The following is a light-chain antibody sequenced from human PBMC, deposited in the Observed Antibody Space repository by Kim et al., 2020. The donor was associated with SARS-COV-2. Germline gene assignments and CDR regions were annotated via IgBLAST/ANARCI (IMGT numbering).Light chain of an antibody. J-gene: IGKJ4*01. V-gene: IGKV3-20*01. CDR2: GAS. Sequence: EIVLTQSPGTLSLSPGERATLSCRASQSVSSSDLAWYQQKPGQAPRLLIYGASSRATGIPDRFSGSGSGTDFTLTISRLEPEDFAVYYCQQYGTSLLTFGGGTKVDIK. CDR3: QQYGTSLLT. CDR1: QSVSSSD.